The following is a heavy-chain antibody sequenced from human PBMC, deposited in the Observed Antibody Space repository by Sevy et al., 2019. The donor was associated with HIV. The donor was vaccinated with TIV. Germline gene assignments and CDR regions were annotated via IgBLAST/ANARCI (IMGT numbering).Heavy chain of an antibody. CDR1: GFTFNTYS. CDR3: VRDRRTLNYRASSGYNCYFDS. CDR2: ITDSSSYI. J-gene: IGHJ4*02. D-gene: IGHD3-22*01. Sequence: GGSLRLSCAASGFTFNTYSMNWVRQAPGKGLEWVSSITDSSSYIYDADSVKGRFTISRDNAKNSTYLLMHNLRVDDTAVYYCVRDRRTLNYRASSGYNCYFDSWGQGTLVTVSS. V-gene: IGHV3-21*01.